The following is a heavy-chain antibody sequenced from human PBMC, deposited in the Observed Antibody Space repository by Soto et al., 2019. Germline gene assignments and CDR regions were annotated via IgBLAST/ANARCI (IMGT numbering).Heavy chain of an antibody. J-gene: IGHJ6*02. Sequence: PSETLSLTCAVYGGSFSGYYWSWIRQPPGKGLEWIGEINHSGSTNYNPSLKSRVTISVDTPKNQFSLKLSSVTAADTAVYYCARTRILTGYYPGVWGQGTTVTVSS. V-gene: IGHV4-34*01. CDR1: GGSFSGYY. CDR2: INHSGST. D-gene: IGHD3-9*01. CDR3: ARTRILTGYYPGV.